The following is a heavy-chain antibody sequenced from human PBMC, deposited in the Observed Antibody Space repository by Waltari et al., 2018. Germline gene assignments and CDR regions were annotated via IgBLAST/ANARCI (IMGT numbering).Heavy chain of an antibody. D-gene: IGHD7-27*01. V-gene: IGHV3-7*01. J-gene: IGHJ4*02. CDR3: ATWRWGQSEFDY. CDR2: IKEDGSDK. CDR1: GFTFRRHW. Sequence: EAQLVDSGGTLVQPGGSLRLSCVASGFTFRRHWMSWVRQAPGRGREWVATIKEDGSDKHYVDSVRGRVTISRDNANDSLYLQMNSLRAEDTAVYYCATWRWGQSEFDYWGQGTLVTVSS.